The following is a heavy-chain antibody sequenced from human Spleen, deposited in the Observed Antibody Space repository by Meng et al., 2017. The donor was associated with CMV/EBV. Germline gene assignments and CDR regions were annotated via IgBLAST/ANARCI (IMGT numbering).Heavy chain of an antibody. J-gene: IGHJ1*01. CDR3: SRDYCGGDCYSLGH. V-gene: IGHV4-38-2*02. D-gene: IGHD2-21*01. Sequence: SETLSLTCTVSGYSISSGFYWGWIRQPPGKGLEVIGSISHSGNTNYNPSLKSRVTMSVDTSRNQFSLTLSSVTAADTAVYYCSRDYCGGDCYSLGHWGQGSLVTVSS. CDR2: ISHSGNT. CDR1: GYSISSGFY.